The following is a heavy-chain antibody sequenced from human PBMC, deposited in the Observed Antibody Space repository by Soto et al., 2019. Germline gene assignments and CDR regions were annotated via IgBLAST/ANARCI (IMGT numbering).Heavy chain of an antibody. Sequence: SETLSLTCPVSGGSISSGDYYWSWIRQPPGKGLEWIGYIYYSGSTYYNPSLKSRVTISVDTSKNQFSLKLSYVTAADTAVYYCAGDPEATYYYYGMDGWGQGTRVTVSS. CDR2: IYYSGST. CDR3: AGDPEATYYYYGMDG. J-gene: IGHJ6*02. V-gene: IGHV4-30-4*01. CDR1: GGSISSGDYY.